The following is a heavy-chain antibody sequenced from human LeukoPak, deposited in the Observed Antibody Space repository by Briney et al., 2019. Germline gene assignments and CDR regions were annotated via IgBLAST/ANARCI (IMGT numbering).Heavy chain of an antibody. CDR3: ATRTAAASNWLDP. V-gene: IGHV1-2*02. CDR2: INHNSGGT. CDR1: VYTFTGYY. Sequence: ASVTVSFKASVYTFTGYYMHWVRQAPGQGLEWMGWINHNSGGTNYAQKFQGRVTMTRDTSLSTAYMELSRLRSDDTAVYYCATRTAAASNWLDPWGQGTLVTVSS. J-gene: IGHJ5*02. D-gene: IGHD6-13*01.